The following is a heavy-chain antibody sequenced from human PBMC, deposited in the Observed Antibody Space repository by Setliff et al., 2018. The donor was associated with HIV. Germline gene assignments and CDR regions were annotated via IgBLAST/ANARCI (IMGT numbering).Heavy chain of an antibody. V-gene: IGHV1-18*01. CDR1: GYTFNNYG. J-gene: IGHJ3*02. CDR2: ISGYGNR. CDR3: ASGRGIYGSGALEAYDI. Sequence: ASVKVSCKASGYTFNNYGVMWVRQAPGQGLEWMGWISGYGNRKYAQKFEGRLTVTTDTSTSTAYMELRTLSSDDTAVYFCASGRGIYGSGALEAYDIWGQGTVVTVSS. D-gene: IGHD3-10*01.